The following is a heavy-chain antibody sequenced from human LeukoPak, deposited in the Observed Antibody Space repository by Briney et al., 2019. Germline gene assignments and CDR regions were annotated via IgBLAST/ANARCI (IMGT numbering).Heavy chain of an antibody. D-gene: IGHD1-26*01. CDR1: GYIFTDYA. J-gene: IGHJ4*02. CDR3: ARIVGASLLFEY. CDR2: ISAYNGNT. Sequence: ASVKVSCKASGYIFTDYAMNWVRQAPGQGLEWMGWISAYNGNTNYAQKLQGRVTMTTDTSTSTAYMELRSLRSDDTAVYYCARIVGASLLFEYWGQGTLVTVSS. V-gene: IGHV1-18*01.